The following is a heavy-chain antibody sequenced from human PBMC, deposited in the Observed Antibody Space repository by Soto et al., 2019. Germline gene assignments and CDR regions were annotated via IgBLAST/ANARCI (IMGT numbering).Heavy chain of an antibody. CDR1: GGSISSSSYY. CDR2: IYYSGST. J-gene: IGHJ4*02. CDR3: ARMFRNSESENYFDY. Sequence: PSETLSLTCTVSGGSISSSSYYWGWIRQPPGKGLEWIGSIYYSGSTYYNPSLKSRVTISVDTSKNQFSLKLSSVTAADTAVYYCARMFRNSESENYFDYWGQGTLVTVSS. D-gene: IGHD4-4*01. V-gene: IGHV4-39*01.